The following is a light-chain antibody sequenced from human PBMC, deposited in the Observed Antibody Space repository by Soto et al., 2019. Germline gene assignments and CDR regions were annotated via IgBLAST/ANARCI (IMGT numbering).Light chain of an antibody. J-gene: IGKJ1*01. Sequence: EIVLTQSPGTQSVSPGGRATLSCRASQDFRNGLAWYQQKPGQAPRLLIHGASTMATGIPARFSGSGSGTEFILTISSLQSEDFATYFCQQYDVWPQTFGHGTTVEI. CDR1: QDFRNG. CDR2: GAS. CDR3: QQYDVWPQT. V-gene: IGKV3-15*01.